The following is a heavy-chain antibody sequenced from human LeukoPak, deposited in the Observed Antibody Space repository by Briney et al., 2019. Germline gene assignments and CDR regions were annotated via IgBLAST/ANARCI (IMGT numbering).Heavy chain of an antibody. J-gene: IGHJ5*02. V-gene: IGHV4-34*01. CDR1: GESFSGYY. CDR2: INHSGST. Sequence: KPSETLSLTCTVYGESFSGYYWSWLRQPPGKGLEWIGEINHSGSTNYNPSLKSRVTISVDTSKNQFSLKLSSVTAAHTAVYYCARGRGGYCSSASCYGKNWFDPWGQGTLVTVSS. CDR3: ARGRGGYCSSASCYGKNWFDP. D-gene: IGHD2-2*01.